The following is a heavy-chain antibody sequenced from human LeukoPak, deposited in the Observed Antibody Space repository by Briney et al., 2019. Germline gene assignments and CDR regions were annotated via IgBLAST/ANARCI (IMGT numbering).Heavy chain of an antibody. J-gene: IGHJ4*02. CDR1: GGSSSSSSYY. V-gene: IGHV4-39*02. CDR3: ARREYYATPDY. D-gene: IGHD1-26*01. CDR2: IDNSGCT. Sequence: SETLSLTCTVSGGSSSSSSYYWRWIRQPPGRGLEWIGSIDNSGCTYYNPFLKRRATISVDTSKNHYTLKLSSVTAADTAVYYCARREYYATPDYWGQGTLVTVSS.